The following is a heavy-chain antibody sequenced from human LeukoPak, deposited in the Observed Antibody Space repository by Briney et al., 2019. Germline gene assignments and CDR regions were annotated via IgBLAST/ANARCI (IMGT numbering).Heavy chain of an antibody. V-gene: IGHV4-34*01. J-gene: IGHJ6*03. CDR1: GGSFSGYY. D-gene: IGHD3-3*01. CDR2: INHSGST. CDR3: ARGARAYYDFWSGYYYYYYMDV. Sequence: SETLSLTCAVYGGSFSGYYWSWIRQPPGKGLEWIGEINHSGSTNYNPSFKSRVTISVDTSKNQFSLKLSSVTAADTAVYYCARGARAYYDFWSGYYYYYYMDVWGKGTTVTVSS.